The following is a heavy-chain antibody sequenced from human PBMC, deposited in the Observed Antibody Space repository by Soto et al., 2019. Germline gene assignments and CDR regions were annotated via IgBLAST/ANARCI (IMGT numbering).Heavy chain of an antibody. CDR3: AKDLADYYDSSGYYPAE. Sequence: QVQLVESGGGVVQPGTSLRLSCAASGFTFRRYGMHWVHQAPGKGLEWVSVISYDGSNKHYVDSVKGRFTISRDNSKNTLYLQMNSLRAEDTAVYYCAKDLADYYDSSGYYPAEWGQGTLVTVSS. CDR2: ISYDGSNK. V-gene: IGHV3-30*18. CDR1: GFTFRRYG. J-gene: IGHJ4*02. D-gene: IGHD3-22*01.